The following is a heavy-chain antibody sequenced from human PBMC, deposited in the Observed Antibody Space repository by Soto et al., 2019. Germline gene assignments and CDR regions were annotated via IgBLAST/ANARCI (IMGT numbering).Heavy chain of an antibody. CDR1: GYIFTGYY. D-gene: IGHD6-19*01. Sequence: ASVKVSCKASGYIFTGYYMHWVRQAPGQGLAWMGWINPNSGDTNYTQKFQGWVTMTRDTSISTAYMELSRLRSDDTAVYYCATSRISIAVAGETEYYFDYWGQGTPVTVCS. J-gene: IGHJ4*02. CDR3: ATSRISIAVAGETEYYFDY. V-gene: IGHV1-2*04. CDR2: INPNSGDT.